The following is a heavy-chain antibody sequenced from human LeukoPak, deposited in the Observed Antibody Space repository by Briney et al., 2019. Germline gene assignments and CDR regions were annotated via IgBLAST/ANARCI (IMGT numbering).Heavy chain of an antibody. J-gene: IGHJ3*02. CDR1: GGSINSYY. CDR3: ARGYSGSYYLDPSFDI. D-gene: IGHD1-26*01. CDR2: IYYSGTT. Sequence: SETLPLTCTVSGGSINSYYWSWIRQPPGKGLEWIGYIYYSGTTNYNPSLKSRVTISVDTSKNQFSLKLSSVTAADTAVYYCARGYSGSYYLDPSFDIWGQGTMVTVSS. V-gene: IGHV4-59*01.